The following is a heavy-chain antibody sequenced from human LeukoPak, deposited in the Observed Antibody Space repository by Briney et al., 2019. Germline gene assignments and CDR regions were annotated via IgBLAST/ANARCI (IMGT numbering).Heavy chain of an antibody. D-gene: IGHD2-2*01. V-gene: IGHV3-21*01. CDR3: ARVGGSCSSSSCPPPDY. J-gene: IGHJ4*02. CDR1: GFTFSSYG. CDR2: ICSSSTYI. Sequence: PGGSLRLSCAASGFTFSSYGMNWVRQAPGKGLEWVSFICSSSTYIYYADSVRGRFTISRDNAKNSLYLQMNSLRVEDTAVYYCARVGGSCSSSSCPPPDYWGQGTLVAVSS.